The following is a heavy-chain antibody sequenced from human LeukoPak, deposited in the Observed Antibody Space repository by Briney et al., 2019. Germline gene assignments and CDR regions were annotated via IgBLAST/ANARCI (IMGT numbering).Heavy chain of an antibody. J-gene: IGHJ4*02. CDR1: GGTFSSYA. CDR2: IIPIFGTA. V-gene: IGHV1-69*05. Sequence: SVKVSCKASGGTFSSYAISWVRQAPGQGLEWMGGIIPIFGTANYAQKFQGRVTITTDESTGTAYMELSSLRSEDTAVYYCARTIGYYDSSGYFDYWGQGTLVTVSS. CDR3: ARTIGYYDSSGYFDY. D-gene: IGHD3-22*01.